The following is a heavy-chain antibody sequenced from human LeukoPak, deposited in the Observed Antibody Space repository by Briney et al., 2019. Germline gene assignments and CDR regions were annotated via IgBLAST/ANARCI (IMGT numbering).Heavy chain of an antibody. CDR1: GGSISSYY. CDR3: ARVDPDSSSTLEVFDY. V-gene: IGHV4-59*01. CDR2: IYYSGST. Sequence: SETLSLTCTVSGGSISSYYWSWIRQPPGKGLEWIGYIYYSGSTNYNPSLKSRVTISVDTSKNQFPLKLSSVTAADTAVYYCARVDPDSSSTLEVFDYWGQGTLVTVSS. J-gene: IGHJ4*02. D-gene: IGHD6-6*01.